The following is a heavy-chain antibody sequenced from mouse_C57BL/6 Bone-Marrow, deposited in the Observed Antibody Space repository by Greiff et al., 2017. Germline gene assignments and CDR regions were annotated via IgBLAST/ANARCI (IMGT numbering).Heavy chain of an antibody. V-gene: IGHV1-54*01. Sequence: QVQLQQSGAELVRPGTSVKVSCKASGYAFTNYLIEWVKQRPGQGLEWIGVINPGSGGTNYNEKFKGKATLTADKSSSTAYMQLSSLTSEDSAVYFCARSHNLLLGFFDYWGQGTTLTVSS. CDR1: GYAFTNYL. D-gene: IGHD1-1*01. CDR3: ARSHNLLLGFFDY. J-gene: IGHJ2*01. CDR2: INPGSGGT.